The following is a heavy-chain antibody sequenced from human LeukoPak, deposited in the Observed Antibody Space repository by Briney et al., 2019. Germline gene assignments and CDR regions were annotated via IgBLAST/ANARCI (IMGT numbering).Heavy chain of an antibody. V-gene: IGHV4-4*02. CDR2: IYHSGST. CDR1: GGSISSSNW. CDR3: ASRSTILGHFDY. D-gene: IGHD3-3*01. J-gene: IGHJ4*02. Sequence: SETLSLTCAVSGGSISSSNWWSWVRQPPGKGLEWIGEIYHSGSTYYNPSLKSRVTISLDTSKNQFSLKLSFVTAADTAVYYCASRSTILGHFDYWGQGTLVTVSS.